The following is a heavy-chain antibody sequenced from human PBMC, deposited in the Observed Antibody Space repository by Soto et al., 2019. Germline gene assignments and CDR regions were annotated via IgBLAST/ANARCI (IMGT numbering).Heavy chain of an antibody. D-gene: IGHD1-26*01. CDR1: GGSISSYD. Sequence: SETLSLTCTVSGGSISSYDWSWIRQPPGKGLEWIGYISYSGSTNYNPSLKSRVTISVDTSKNQFSLKLSSVTAADTAVYYCARPKMGSWFYFDYWGQGTQVSVSS. CDR2: ISYSGST. J-gene: IGHJ4*02. V-gene: IGHV4-59*08. CDR3: ARPKMGSWFYFDY.